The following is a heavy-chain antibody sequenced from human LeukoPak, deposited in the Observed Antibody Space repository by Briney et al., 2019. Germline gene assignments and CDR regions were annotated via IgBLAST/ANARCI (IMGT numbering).Heavy chain of an antibody. J-gene: IGHJ3*02. V-gene: IGHV3-23*01. D-gene: IGHD2-15*01. CDR1: GFTFSSYG. CDR2: LSGSGGST. CDR3: AKGTYCTGGRCYLDTIDAFDM. Sequence: GGSLRLSCAASGFTFSSYGMNWVPPAPGKGLGWVSGLSGSGGSTSYEDSVRGRFTISRERSKNTRYLQMNSLRAEEPAVYSFAKGTYCTGGRCYLDTIDAFDMWGQGTMVTASS.